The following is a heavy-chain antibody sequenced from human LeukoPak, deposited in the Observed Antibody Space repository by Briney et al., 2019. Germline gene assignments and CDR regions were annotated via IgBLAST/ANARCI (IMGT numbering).Heavy chain of an antibody. CDR3: ARGVVITGLDY. Sequence: SETLSLTCTVSGGFISSYYWTWIRQPPGKGLEWMGRIYSSGSTNYNPSLKSRVTISVDTSKNQFSLKLSSVTAADTAVYYCARGVVITGLDYWGQGTLVTVSS. D-gene: IGHD3-3*01. CDR2: IYSSGST. CDR1: GGFISSYY. V-gene: IGHV4-4*08. J-gene: IGHJ4*02.